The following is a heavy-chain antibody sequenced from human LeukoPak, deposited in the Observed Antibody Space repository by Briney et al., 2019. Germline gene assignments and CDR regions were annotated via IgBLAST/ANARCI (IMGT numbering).Heavy chain of an antibody. V-gene: IGHV3-23*01. CDR3: ARVRGYYYDSSGYYFSAEYFQH. CDR1: GFTFSSYA. Sequence: GGSLRLSCAASGFTFSSYAMSWVRQAPGKGLEGVSAISGRGGSTYYADSVKGRFTISRDNSKNTLYLQMNSLRSEDTAVYYCARVRGYYYDSSGYYFSAEYFQHWGQGTLVTVSS. J-gene: IGHJ1*01. D-gene: IGHD3-22*01. CDR2: ISGRGGST.